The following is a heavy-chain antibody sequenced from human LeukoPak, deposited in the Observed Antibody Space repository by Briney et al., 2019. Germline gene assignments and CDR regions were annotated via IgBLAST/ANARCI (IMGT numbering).Heavy chain of an antibody. CDR1: GGSISSYY. V-gene: IGHV4-59*06. CDR3: ARTVTTPDWYFDL. CDR2: IYYSGST. D-gene: IGHD4-17*01. Sequence: SETLSLTCTVSGGSISSYYWSWIRQHPGKGLEWIGYIYYSGSTYYNPSLKSRVTISVDTSKNQFSLKLSSVTAADTAVYYCARTVTTPDWYFDLWGRGTLVTVSS. J-gene: IGHJ2*01.